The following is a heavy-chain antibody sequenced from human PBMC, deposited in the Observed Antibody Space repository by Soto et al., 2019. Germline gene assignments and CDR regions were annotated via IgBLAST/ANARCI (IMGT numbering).Heavy chain of an antibody. V-gene: IGHV1-69*06. CDR3: TISGGYRYNLACDH. CDR2: IIPVYGRS. Sequence: SVKVSCKASGGTFNRYTINWVRLAPGQGLEWMGAIIPVYGRSTYAQMFQGRVTFTADKSTNTIYMELSSLRSDDTAVYFCTISGGYRYNLACDHWGQGTLVTVSS. J-gene: IGHJ5*02. CDR1: GGTFNRYT. D-gene: IGHD5-18*01.